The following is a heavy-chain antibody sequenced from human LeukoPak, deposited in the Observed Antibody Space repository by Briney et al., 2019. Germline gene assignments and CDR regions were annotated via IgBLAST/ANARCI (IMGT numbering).Heavy chain of an antibody. D-gene: IGHD3-22*01. CDR2: IHYSGST. V-gene: IGHV4-59*01. J-gene: IGHJ2*01. Sequence: SETLSLTCTVSGGSISNYYWNWIRQPPGKGLEWIGHIHYSGSTNYNSSLKSRVSISVPTSKNQFSLTLSSVTGADTAVYYCARWRDYYDSSGYSYWYFDLWGRGTLVTVSA. CDR3: ARWRDYYDSSGYSYWYFDL. CDR1: GGSISNYY.